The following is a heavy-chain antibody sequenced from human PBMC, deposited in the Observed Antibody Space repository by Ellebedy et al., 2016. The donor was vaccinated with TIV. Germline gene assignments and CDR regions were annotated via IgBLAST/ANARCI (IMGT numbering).Heavy chain of an antibody. CDR2: ISHDGGT. D-gene: IGHD5-12*01. V-gene: IGHV4-34*01. J-gene: IGHJ6*02. Sequence: MPSETLSLTCAVYGGSNSDYYWTWVRQSPGKGLEWVGEISHDGGTTHYSPSLKSRATILLDTFKNQISLKVSSVTAADTAVYYCARGPLFSGYDYYYGLDVWGQGTTVTVSS. CDR1: GGSNSDYY. CDR3: ARGPLFSGYDYYYGLDV.